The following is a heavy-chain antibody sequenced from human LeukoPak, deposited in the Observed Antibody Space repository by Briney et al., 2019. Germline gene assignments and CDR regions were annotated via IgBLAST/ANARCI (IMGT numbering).Heavy chain of an antibody. Sequence: EGSLRLSCAASGFTFSDYSMNWVRQAPGKGLEWVSSISRSSRHVYYEGSVKGRFTISRDNAKNSLFLQMNSLRAEDMAVYYCVRDFMGMGGTTAYLHHWGQGTLVTVSS. CDR3: VRDFMGMGGTTAYLHH. V-gene: IGHV3-21*01. CDR2: ISRSSRHV. J-gene: IGHJ1*01. CDR1: GFTFSDYS. D-gene: IGHD1-1*01.